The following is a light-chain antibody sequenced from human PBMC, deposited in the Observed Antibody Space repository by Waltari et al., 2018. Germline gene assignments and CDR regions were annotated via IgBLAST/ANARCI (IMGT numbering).Light chain of an antibody. J-gene: IGLJ3*02. V-gene: IGLV1-47*01. CDR1: SSNIRLNS. CDR2: KNN. CDR3: AARDDSLNWV. Sequence: QFVLTQSPSASETPGQRVTISCSGSSSNIRLNSISWYQQLPGAPPKLLISKNNQRSSGVPDRFSASKSGTSASLAISGLRSEDEADYFCAARDDSLNWVFGGGTKLTVL.